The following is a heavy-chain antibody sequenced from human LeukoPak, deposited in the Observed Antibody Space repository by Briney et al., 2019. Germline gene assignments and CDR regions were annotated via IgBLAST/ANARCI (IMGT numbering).Heavy chain of an antibody. CDR2: IDVGGNT. D-gene: IGHD3-10*01. CDR3: ATGPVRGVLGY. V-gene: IGHV3-53*01. CDR1: GFTVSSNY. J-gene: IGHJ4*02. Sequence: GGSLRLFCAASGFTVSSNYMSWVRQAPGKGLEWVSVIDVGGNTYYADSVKGRFTSSRDNSKNTLYFKMDSLRAEDTAVYYCATGPVRGVLGYWGQGTLVTVSS.